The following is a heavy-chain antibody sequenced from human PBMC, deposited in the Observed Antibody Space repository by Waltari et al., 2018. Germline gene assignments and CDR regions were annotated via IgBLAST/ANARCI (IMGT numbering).Heavy chain of an antibody. CDR1: GFTFSSFA. D-gene: IGHD3-9*01. CDR2: INSNGGRT. V-gene: IGHV3-23*01. CDR3: AKDPRYYDILTGYYQY. J-gene: IGHJ4*02. Sequence: EVQLLESGGDFVQPGGSLRLSCAASGFTFSSFAMSWVRQTPGKGMEWVSSINSNGGRTDYGDSMKGRFTISRDNSKNTLYLQMRSLTAEDTAVYYCAKDPRYYDILTGYYQYWGQGTLVTVSS.